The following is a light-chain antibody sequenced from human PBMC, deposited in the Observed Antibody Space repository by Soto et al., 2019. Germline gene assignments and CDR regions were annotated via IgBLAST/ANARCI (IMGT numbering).Light chain of an antibody. CDR3: QQLKSNLIT. V-gene: IGKV1-9*01. CDR2: AAS. CDR1: QGINSY. J-gene: IGKJ5*01. Sequence: DIQLTQSPSFLSASVGDRVTITCRASQGINSYLAWYQQKPGKAPKLLIYAASTLQSGVPSRFSGSGPGTEFTLTISSLQPEDFATYYCQQLKSNLITFGQGTRLEIK.